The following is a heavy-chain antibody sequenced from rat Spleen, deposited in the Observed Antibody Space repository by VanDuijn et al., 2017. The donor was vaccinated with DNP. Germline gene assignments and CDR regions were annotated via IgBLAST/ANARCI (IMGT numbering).Heavy chain of an antibody. D-gene: IGHD1-4*01. Sequence: EVLLVESDGGLVQPGRSLKLSCAVSGFTFSDYAMAWVRQSPKKGLEWVATISYDDSSTYYRDSVKGRFTISRDNAKNTLYLQMDSLRSEDTATYYCASRPPPTRGPFDYWGQGVMVTVSS. CDR2: ISYDDSST. CDR3: ASRPPPTRGPFDY. CDR1: GFTFSDYA. V-gene: IGHV5-7*01. J-gene: IGHJ2*01.